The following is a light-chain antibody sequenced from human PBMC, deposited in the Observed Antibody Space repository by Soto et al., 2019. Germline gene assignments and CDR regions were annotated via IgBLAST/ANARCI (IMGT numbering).Light chain of an antibody. Sequence: EVQLAQSPFPLTFSPGEKATLSCRASQSVSSSFLAWYQQKPGQAPRLLIYGASIRATGIPDRFSGSGSGTDFTLTISRLEPEDSAMYLCQHYGTSLWTFGQGTKVDIK. CDR1: QSVSSSF. CDR2: GAS. V-gene: IGKV3-20*01. J-gene: IGKJ1*01. CDR3: QHYGTSLWT.